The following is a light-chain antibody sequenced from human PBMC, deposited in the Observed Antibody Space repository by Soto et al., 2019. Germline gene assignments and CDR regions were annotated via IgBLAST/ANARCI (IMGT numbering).Light chain of an antibody. V-gene: IGKV1-5*01. Sequence: DIQMTQSPSTLSASVGDRVTISGRASQTISNWLAWYQQKPGKAPKLLIYDASSLESGVPSRFSGSGSGTEFTLTSSSLQPEDFATYYCQKYKSFWTFGQGTKVEIK. CDR1: QTISNW. CDR3: QKYKSFWT. CDR2: DAS. J-gene: IGKJ1*01.